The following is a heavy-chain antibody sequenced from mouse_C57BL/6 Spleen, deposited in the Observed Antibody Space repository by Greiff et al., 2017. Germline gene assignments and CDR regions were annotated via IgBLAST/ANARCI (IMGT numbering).Heavy chain of an antibody. CDR1: GFTFSSYA. CDR3: TREGGYGSSHLGFAY. Sequence: DVMLVESGEGLVKPGGSLKLSCAASGFTFSSYAMSWVRQTPEKRLEWVAYISSGGDYIYYADTVKGRFTISRDNARNTLYLQMSSLKSEDTAMYYCTREGGYGSSHLGFAYWGQGTLVTVSA. J-gene: IGHJ3*01. V-gene: IGHV5-9-1*02. CDR2: ISSGGDYI. D-gene: IGHD1-1*01.